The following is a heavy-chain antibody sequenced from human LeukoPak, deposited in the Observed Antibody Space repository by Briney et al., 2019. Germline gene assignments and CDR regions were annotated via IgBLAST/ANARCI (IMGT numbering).Heavy chain of an antibody. CDR2: IWYDGSNK. CDR3: ARSTYCGGDCYPIYYYYYGMDV. V-gene: IGHV3-33*01. J-gene: IGHJ6*02. Sequence: GGSLRLSCAASGFTFSTYGMPWVRQAPGKGLEWVAVIWYDGSNKYYADSVTGRFTISRDNSDNTVYLQMNSLRAEDTAVYYCARSTYCGGDCYPIYYYYYGMDVWGQGTTVTVSS. CDR1: GFTFSTYG. D-gene: IGHD2-21*02.